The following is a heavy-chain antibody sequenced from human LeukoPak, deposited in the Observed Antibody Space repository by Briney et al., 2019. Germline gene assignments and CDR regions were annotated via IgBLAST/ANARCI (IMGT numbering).Heavy chain of an antibody. D-gene: IGHD2-8*01. Sequence: PGGSLGISCAASGFTFSTAWMSWVRQAPGKGLEWVGRIKSKNVGGTTEFTAPVKGRFTISRDDSKNTVYLQMNSLRTEDTAVYYCAKMVREFYTISYYFDYWGQGTLVTVSS. CDR3: AKMVREFYTISYYFDY. CDR2: IKSKNVGGTT. J-gene: IGHJ4*02. V-gene: IGHV3-15*01. CDR1: GFTFSTAW.